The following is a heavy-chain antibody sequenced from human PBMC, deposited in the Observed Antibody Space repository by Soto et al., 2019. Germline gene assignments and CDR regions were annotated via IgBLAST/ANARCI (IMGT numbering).Heavy chain of an antibody. CDR3: ARDRSITGIAAEMDL. CDR1: GFTFSNHS. V-gene: IGHV3-30-3*01. J-gene: IGHJ5*02. Sequence: GGSLRLSGAASGFTFSNHSMPWVRRAPGKGLEWVALVAHDGSSKYYAGSVKGRFPISSDKSTNTLFLRMDSLDTEDTAVYYWARDRSITGIAAEMDLCGRGTLVTGSS. CDR2: VAHDGSSK. D-gene: IGHD1-20*01.